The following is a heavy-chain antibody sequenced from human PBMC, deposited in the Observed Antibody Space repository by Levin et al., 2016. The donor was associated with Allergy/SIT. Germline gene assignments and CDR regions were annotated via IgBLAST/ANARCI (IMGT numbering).Heavy chain of an antibody. Sequence: SETLSLTCAVYGGSFSGYYWSWIRQPPGKGLEWIGEINHSGSTNYNPSLKSRVTISVDTSKNQFSLKLSSVTAADTAVYYCARGRGYSNWYYFDYWGQGTLVTVSS. V-gene: IGHV4-34*01. CDR1: GGSFSGYY. D-gene: IGHD4-11*01. CDR3: ARGRGYSNWYYFDY. J-gene: IGHJ4*02. CDR2: INHSGST.